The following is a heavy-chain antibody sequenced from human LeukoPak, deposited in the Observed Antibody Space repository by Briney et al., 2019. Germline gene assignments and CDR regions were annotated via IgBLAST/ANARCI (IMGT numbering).Heavy chain of an antibody. CDR2: ISPYNGNT. CDR3: ARSITMIRGVHDAFDF. D-gene: IGHD3-10*01. V-gene: IGHV1-18*01. J-gene: IGHJ3*01. CDR1: GYTFTCYG. Sequence: ASVKVSCKPSGYTFTCYGISWVRQAPGQGLEWMGWISPYNGNTNYAQKLQGRVTMTTDTSTSTAYMELRSLRSDDTAVYYCARSITMIRGVHDAFDFWGQGTMVTVSS.